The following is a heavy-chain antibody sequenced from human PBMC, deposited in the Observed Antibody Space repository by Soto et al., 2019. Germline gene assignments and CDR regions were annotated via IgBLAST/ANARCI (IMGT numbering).Heavy chain of an antibody. Sequence: QVQLVESGGGVVQPGRSLRLSCAASGFTFSSYGMHWVRQAPGKGLEWVTVISNDGSNKYYADSVKGRFTISRDNSKNTLYLQLNSLRAEDTAVYYCPKDLGGLVYTFDHWGQGTLVTVSS. J-gene: IGHJ4*02. CDR1: GFTFSSYG. V-gene: IGHV3-30*18. D-gene: IGHD6-19*01. CDR2: ISNDGSNK. CDR3: PKDLGGLVYTFDH.